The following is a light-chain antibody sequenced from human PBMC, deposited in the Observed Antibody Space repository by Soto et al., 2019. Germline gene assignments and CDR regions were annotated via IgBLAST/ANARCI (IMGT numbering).Light chain of an antibody. CDR3: QQSDNIPFT. CDR2: GAS. J-gene: IGKJ2*01. Sequence: DTQMTQSPSSLSASVGERVTITCRASQSIGNYLSWYAQKPGKAPKLLIYGASSLQSGVPSRFSVSGSGTYFTLTINNLQPEDFATYYCQQSDNIPFTFGQVTKLEI. V-gene: IGKV1-39*01. CDR1: QSIGNY.